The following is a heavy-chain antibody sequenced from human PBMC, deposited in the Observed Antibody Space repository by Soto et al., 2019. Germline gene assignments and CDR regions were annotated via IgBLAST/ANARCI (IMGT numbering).Heavy chain of an antibody. CDR3: ARDLQVYYGSGSFL. D-gene: IGHD3-10*01. CDR1: GFTFRNYA. V-gene: IGHV3-30*03. Sequence: QVQLVESGGGVVQPGRSLRLSCAASGFTFRNYAMHWVRQAPGKGLEWVAVISYDGSNKYYADSVKGRFTISRDNSKNTLYLQMNSLKTEDTAIYYCARDLQVYYGSGSFLWGQGTMVTVSS. CDR2: ISYDGSNK. J-gene: IGHJ3*01.